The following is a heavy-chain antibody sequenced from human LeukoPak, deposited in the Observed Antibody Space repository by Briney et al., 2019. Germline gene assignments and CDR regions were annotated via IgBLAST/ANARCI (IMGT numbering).Heavy chain of an antibody. J-gene: IGHJ5*02. Sequence: SETLSLTCTVSGGSISSSSYYWGWIRQPPGKGLEWIGTIYYSGNTYYNPSLKSRVIISIDTSKNQFSLKLSSVTAADTAVYYCARHKGIRFLEWLLGNNWFDPWGQGTLVTVSS. V-gene: IGHV4-39*01. CDR3: ARHKGIRFLEWLLGNNWFDP. D-gene: IGHD3-3*01. CDR2: IYYSGNT. CDR1: GGSISSSSYY.